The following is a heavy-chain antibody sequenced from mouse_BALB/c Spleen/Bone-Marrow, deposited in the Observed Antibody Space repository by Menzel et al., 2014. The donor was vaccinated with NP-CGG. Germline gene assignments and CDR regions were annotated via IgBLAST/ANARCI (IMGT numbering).Heavy chain of an antibody. CDR1: GYTFTDYW. CDR3: ARHYYDYDGAMDF. V-gene: IGHV1-69*01. D-gene: IGHD2-4*01. CDR2: IDTSDSYT. Sequence: VQLQQSGAELVMPGASVKMSCKASGYTFTDYWMHWVKQRPGQGLEWIGAIDTSDSYTSYNQKFKGKATLTSDKSSSTAYMELSSLSSEDSAVYYCARHYYDYDGAMDFWGQGTSVTVSS. J-gene: IGHJ4*01.